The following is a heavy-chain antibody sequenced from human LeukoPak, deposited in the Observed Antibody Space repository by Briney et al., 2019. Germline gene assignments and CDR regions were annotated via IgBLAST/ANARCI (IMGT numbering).Heavy chain of an antibody. CDR3: AKDIEAADYYYYYGMDV. D-gene: IGHD6-13*01. J-gene: IGHJ6*02. CDR1: GFTFDDYA. CDR2: ISWNSGSI. V-gene: IGHV3-9*01. Sequence: GRSLRLSCAASGFTFDDYAMHWVRQAPGKGLEWVSGISWNSGSIGYADSVKGRFTISRDNAENSLYLQMNSLRAEDTALYYCAKDIEAADYYYYYGMDVWGQGTTVTVSS.